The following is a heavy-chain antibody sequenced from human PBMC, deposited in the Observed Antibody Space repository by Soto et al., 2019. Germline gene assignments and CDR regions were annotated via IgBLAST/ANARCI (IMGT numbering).Heavy chain of an antibody. V-gene: IGHV5-51*01. CDR3: ARKFAPEFFDS. D-gene: IGHD3-10*01. J-gene: IGHJ4*02. CDR2: IYPGDSDT. Sequence: ECLRITCTGSACTFPPYWMSWLRQMPGKGLEWMGIIYPGDSDTKYSPAFQGQVTISADKSINTAYLQWTSLEASDTAMYYCARKFAPEFFDSWGQGTLVTFSS. CDR1: ACTFPPYW.